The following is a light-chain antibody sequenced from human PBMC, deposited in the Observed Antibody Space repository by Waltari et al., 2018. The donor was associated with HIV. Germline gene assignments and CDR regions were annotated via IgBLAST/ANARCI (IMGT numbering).Light chain of an antibody. CDR3: SSYTSSTPYV. J-gene: IGLJ1*01. CDR2: EVS. CDR1: RRDVGGYDC. V-gene: IGLV2-14*01. Sequence: HSPLTQPHSVSGSPGQSVPISCPGTRRDVGGYDCVSWYQLYPGKAPKLMISEVSTRPSGVSNRFSGSKSGNTASLTISGLQAEDEADYYCSSYTSSTPYVFGTGTKVTVL.